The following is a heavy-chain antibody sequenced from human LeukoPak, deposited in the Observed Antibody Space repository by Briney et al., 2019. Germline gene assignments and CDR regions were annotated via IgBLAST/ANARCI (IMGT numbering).Heavy chain of an antibody. Sequence: GGSLRLSCAASGFTFSSYEMNWVRQAPGKGLEWVSYTSSSGSTIYYADSVKGRFTISRDNAKNSLYLQMNSLRAEDTAVYYCATSTSLGPYYYYMDVWGKGTTVTVSS. CDR2: TSSSGSTI. V-gene: IGHV3-48*03. CDR3: ATSTSLGPYYYYMDV. J-gene: IGHJ6*03. D-gene: IGHD2-2*01. CDR1: GFTFSSYE.